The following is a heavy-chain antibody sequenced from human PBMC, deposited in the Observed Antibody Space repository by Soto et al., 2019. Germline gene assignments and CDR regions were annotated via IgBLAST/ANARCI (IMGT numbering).Heavy chain of an antibody. CDR2: IYSGGST. V-gene: IGHV3-53*01. CDR1: GLTVNRNY. Sequence: GGSLRLSCVASGLTVNRNYMSWVRQAPGKGLEWVSYIYSGGSTIYADSVKGRFTISRDKPSNTLYLHMSSLSADDTAVYFCARELPPKAIHGVMYSWGQGTLVTVSS. J-gene: IGHJ5*02. D-gene: IGHD3-16*01. CDR3: ARELPPKAIHGVMYS.